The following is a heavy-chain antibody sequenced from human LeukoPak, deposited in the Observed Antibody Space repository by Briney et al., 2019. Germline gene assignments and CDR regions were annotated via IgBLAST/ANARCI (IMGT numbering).Heavy chain of an antibody. CDR3: ASGEIGYSSRSNFDY. D-gene: IGHD6-13*01. V-gene: IGHV5-51*04. CDR1: GYNFTSYW. J-gene: IGHJ4*02. CDR2: IYPGDSDT. Sequence: GESLKISCKCSGYNFTSYWIGWVRQMPGKGLEWMGIIYPGDSDTRYSPSFQGQVTISADKPISTAYLQWSSLKASDTAMYYCASGEIGYSSRSNFDYWGQGTLVTVSS.